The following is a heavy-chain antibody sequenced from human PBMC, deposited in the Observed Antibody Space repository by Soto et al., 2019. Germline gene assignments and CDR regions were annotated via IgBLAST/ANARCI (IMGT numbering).Heavy chain of an antibody. CDR2: IYYSGST. J-gene: IGHJ3*02. CDR3: ARVPTMIVLVRGLDAFDI. Sequence: PSETLSLTCTVSGGSISSDDYYWSWIRQHPGKGLEWIGYIYYSGSTYYNPSLKSRVTISVDTSKNQFSLKLSSVTAADTAVYYCARVPTMIVLVRGLDAFDIWGQGTMVTVSS. D-gene: IGHD3-22*01. V-gene: IGHV4-31*02. CDR1: GGSISSDDYY.